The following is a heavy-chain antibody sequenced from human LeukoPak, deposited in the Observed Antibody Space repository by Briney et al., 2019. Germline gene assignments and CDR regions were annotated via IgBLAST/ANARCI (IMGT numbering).Heavy chain of an antibody. V-gene: IGHV3-7*01. CDR1: GFTFSSYW. D-gene: IGHD3-16*02. CDR2: IKQDGSEK. Sequence: PGGSLRLSCAASGFTFSSYWMSWVRQASGKGLEWVANIKQDGSEKYYVDSVKGRFTISRDNAKNSLYLQMNSLRAEDTAVYYCARDRAGAIGYYFDYWGQGTLVTVSS. J-gene: IGHJ4*02. CDR3: ARDRAGAIGYYFDY.